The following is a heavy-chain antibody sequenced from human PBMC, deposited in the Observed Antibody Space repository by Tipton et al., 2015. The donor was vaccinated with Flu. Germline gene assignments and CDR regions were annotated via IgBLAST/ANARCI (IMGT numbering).Heavy chain of an antibody. CDR2: ISSSSSYI. CDR3: ARDTYYYGSGTDNAIDY. D-gene: IGHD3-10*01. J-gene: IGHJ4*02. Sequence: GSLRLSCADSGFTFSGYSMNWVRQAPGKGLERVSSISSSSSYIYYADSVKGRFTISRDNAKNSLYLQMNSLRAEDTAVYYCARDTYYYGSGTDNAIDYWGQGTLVTVSS. V-gene: IGHV3-21*01. CDR1: GFTFSGYS.